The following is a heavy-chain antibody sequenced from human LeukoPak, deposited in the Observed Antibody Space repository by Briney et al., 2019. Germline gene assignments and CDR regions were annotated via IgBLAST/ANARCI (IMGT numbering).Heavy chain of an antibody. CDR1: GFTFSDYY. CDR2: ISSSSSYT. J-gene: IGHJ4*02. D-gene: IGHD2-21*02. CDR3: ARVQVTAMIFDY. Sequence: GRSLRLSCAASGFTFSDYYMSWIRQAPGNGREWVSYISSSSSYTNYADSVKGRFTISRDNAKNSLYLQMNSLRAEDTAVYYCARVQVTAMIFDYWGQGTLVTVSS. V-gene: IGHV3-11*06.